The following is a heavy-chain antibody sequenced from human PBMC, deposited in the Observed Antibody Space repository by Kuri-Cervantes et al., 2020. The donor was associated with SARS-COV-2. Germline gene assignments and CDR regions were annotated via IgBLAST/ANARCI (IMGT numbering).Heavy chain of an antibody. D-gene: IGHD6-19*01. CDR2: IYYSGST. CDR1: GGSISSYY. V-gene: IGHV4-59*01. Sequence: SETLSLTCTVAGGSISSYYWSWIRQPPGKGLEWIGYIYYSGSTNYNPSLKSRITISVDTSKNQFSLNLTPVTAADTAVYFCARSGWYSRGVTYYHLAVWGKGTTVTVSS. J-gene: IGHJ6*03. CDR3: ARSGWYSRGVTYYHLAV.